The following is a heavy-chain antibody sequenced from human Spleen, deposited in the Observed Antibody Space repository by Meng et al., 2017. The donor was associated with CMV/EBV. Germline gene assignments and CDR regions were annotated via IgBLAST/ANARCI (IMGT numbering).Heavy chain of an antibody. CDR3: ARGPGYDFWSGIVSVYYYYGMDV. V-gene: IGHV1-69*05. CDR2: ITPLFGTV. J-gene: IGHJ6*02. Sequence: VSWVRQAPGQGLEWMGGITPLFGTVNYAERFQDRVTIITDESTSTVYMEVSRLKSEDTAVYYCARGPGYDFWSGIVSVYYYYGMDVWGQGTTVTVSS. D-gene: IGHD3-3*01.